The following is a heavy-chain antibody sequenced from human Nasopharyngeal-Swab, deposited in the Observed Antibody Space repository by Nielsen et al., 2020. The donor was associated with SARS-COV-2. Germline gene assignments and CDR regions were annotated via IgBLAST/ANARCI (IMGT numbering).Heavy chain of an antibody. CDR2: IYPGDSDT. V-gene: IGHV5-51*01. Sequence: GGSLRLSCKGSGYSFTSYWIGWVRQMPGKGLEWMGIIYPGDSDTTYSPSFQGRVTLSADKSINTAYLQWSSLQASDTGIYYCTRGIDFDYWGQGTLVTVSS. CDR3: TRGIDFDY. CDR1: GYSFTSYW. J-gene: IGHJ4*02.